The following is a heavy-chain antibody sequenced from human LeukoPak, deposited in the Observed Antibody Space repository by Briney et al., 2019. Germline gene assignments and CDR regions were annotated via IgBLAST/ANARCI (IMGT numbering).Heavy chain of an antibody. D-gene: IGHD5-24*01. J-gene: IGHJ4*02. Sequence: GGSLRLSCAASGFTFSSYGMHWVRQAPGKGLEWVAFIRYDGSNKYYADSVKGRFTISRDNSKNTLYLQMNSLRAEDTAVYYCAKDMGMATTHYFDYWGQGTLVTVSS. CDR2: IRYDGSNK. V-gene: IGHV3-30*02. CDR1: GFTFSSYG. CDR3: AKDMGMATTHYFDY.